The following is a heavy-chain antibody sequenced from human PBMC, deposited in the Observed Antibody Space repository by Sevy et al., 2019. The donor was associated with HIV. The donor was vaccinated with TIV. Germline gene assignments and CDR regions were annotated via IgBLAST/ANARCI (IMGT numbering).Heavy chain of an antibody. CDR3: ASPGGYRYGSLLDN. J-gene: IGHJ4*02. Sequence: ASVKVSCKASGYTFTDYFMHWVRQAPGQGLEWMGWINPNSGDTKYAQMFQGRVTVTRDTSIRTAYMELSSLRFDDTAVYYCASPGGYRYGSLLDNWSQGTLVTVSS. V-gene: IGHV1-2*02. D-gene: IGHD5-18*01. CDR1: GYTFTDYF. CDR2: INPNSGDT.